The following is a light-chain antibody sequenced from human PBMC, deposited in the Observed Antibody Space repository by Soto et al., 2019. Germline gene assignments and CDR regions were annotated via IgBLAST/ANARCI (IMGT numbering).Light chain of an antibody. CDR2: EVS. J-gene: IGLJ2*01. CDR1: SSDIGAYKF. Sequence: QSVLTQPPSASGSPGQSVAISCTGTSSDIGAYKFVSWHQQHPGKAPKLIIYEVSIRPSGVPDRFSGSKSGNTASLTVSGLLAEDEADYYCSLYAGTNSVVFGGGTKLTVL. CDR3: SLYAGTNSVV. V-gene: IGLV2-8*01.